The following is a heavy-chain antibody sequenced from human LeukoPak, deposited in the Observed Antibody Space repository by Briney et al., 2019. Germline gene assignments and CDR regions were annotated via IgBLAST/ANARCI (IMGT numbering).Heavy chain of an antibody. V-gene: IGHV4-34*01. Sequence: SETLSLTCAVYGGSFSGYYWSWIRQPPGKGLEWIGEINHSGSTNYSPSLKSRVTISVDTSKNQFSLKLSSVTAADTAVYYCARGLEEYYYDSSGYYPRAFDIWGQGTMVTVSS. J-gene: IGHJ3*02. CDR3: ARGLEEYYYDSSGYYPRAFDI. D-gene: IGHD3-22*01. CDR2: INHSGST. CDR1: GGSFSGYY.